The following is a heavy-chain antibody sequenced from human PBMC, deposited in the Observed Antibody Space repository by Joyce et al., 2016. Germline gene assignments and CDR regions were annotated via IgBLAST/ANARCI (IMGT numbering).Heavy chain of an antibody. V-gene: IGHV1-8*01. CDR1: GNTFTSFD. CDR2: RTPNSGTT. J-gene: IGHJ4*02. D-gene: IGHD3-10*01. Sequence: QVQLVQSGAEVKKPGASVKVSCKASGNTFTSFDLNWVRQASGQGLEWMGWRTPNSGTTGYEQSFQGRVTMTWNTSISTAYMELSRLTSDDTAVYYCTRPLASFFSSGSLSFDSWGQGTPVTVSS. CDR3: TRPLASFFSSGSLSFDS.